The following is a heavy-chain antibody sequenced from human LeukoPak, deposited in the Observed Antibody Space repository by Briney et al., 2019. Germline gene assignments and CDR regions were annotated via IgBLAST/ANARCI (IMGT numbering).Heavy chain of an antibody. Sequence: SVKVSCKASGGTFSSYAISWVRQAPGQGLEWMGRIIPILGIANYAQKFQGRVTITADKSTSIAYMELSSLRSEDTAVYYCAHALKPDSSGYYYFDYWGQGTLVTVSS. V-gene: IGHV1-69*04. D-gene: IGHD3-22*01. J-gene: IGHJ4*02. CDR3: AHALKPDSSGYYYFDY. CDR2: IIPILGIA. CDR1: GGTFSSYA.